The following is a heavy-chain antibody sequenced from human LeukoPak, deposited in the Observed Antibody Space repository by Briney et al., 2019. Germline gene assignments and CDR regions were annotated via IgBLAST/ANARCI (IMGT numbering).Heavy chain of an antibody. Sequence: GGSLRLSCAASGFTVSSNYMSWVRQAPGKGLEWVSVIYSGGSTYYADSVKGRFTISRDNSKNTLYLQMNSLRAEDTAVYYCAGNKGYCSSTSCYDYYYGMDVWGQGNTVTVSS. V-gene: IGHV3-66*01. CDR3: AGNKGYCSSTSCYDYYYGMDV. J-gene: IGHJ6*02. CDR2: IYSGGST. D-gene: IGHD2-2*01. CDR1: GFTVSSNY.